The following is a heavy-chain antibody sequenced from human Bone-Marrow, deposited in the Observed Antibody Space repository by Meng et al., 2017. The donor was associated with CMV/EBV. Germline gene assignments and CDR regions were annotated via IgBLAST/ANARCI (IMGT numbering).Heavy chain of an antibody. CDR1: GFTFSSYS. Sequence: GESLKISCAASGFTFSSYSMNWVRQAPGKGLEWVSSISISSSYIYYADSVKGRFTISRDNAKNPLYLQMNSLRAEDTAVYYCARRDIVGVPAAASGYYYGMDVWGQGTTVTVSS. J-gene: IGHJ6*02. D-gene: IGHD2-2*01. CDR2: ISISSSYI. CDR3: ARRDIVGVPAAASGYYYGMDV. V-gene: IGHV3-21*01.